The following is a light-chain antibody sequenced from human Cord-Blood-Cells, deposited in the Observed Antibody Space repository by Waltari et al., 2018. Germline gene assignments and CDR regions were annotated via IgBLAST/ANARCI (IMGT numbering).Light chain of an antibody. CDR2: DVS. CDR3: SSYTSSSTWV. V-gene: IGLV2-14*01. Sequence: QSALTQPAPVSGSPGQSIPISCTGTSSDVGGYNYVPWYQQHPGKAPKLMIYDVSNRPSGVSNRFSGSKSGNTASLTISGLQAEDEADYYCSSYTSSSTWVFGGGTKLTVL. J-gene: IGLJ3*02. CDR1: SSDVGGYNY.